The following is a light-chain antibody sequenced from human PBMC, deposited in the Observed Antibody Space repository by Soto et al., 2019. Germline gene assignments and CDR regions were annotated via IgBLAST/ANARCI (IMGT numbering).Light chain of an antibody. J-gene: IGLJ1*01. CDR1: SSDVGGYNH. CDR3: SSYTSSSTRV. Sequence: QSALTQPASVSGSPGQSITISCTGTSSDVGGYNHVSWYQQHQGKAPNLMIYDISNRPSGVSNRFSGSKSGNTASLTISGLQTDDEADYYCSSYTSSSTRVFGTGTKLTVL. CDR2: DIS. V-gene: IGLV2-14*01.